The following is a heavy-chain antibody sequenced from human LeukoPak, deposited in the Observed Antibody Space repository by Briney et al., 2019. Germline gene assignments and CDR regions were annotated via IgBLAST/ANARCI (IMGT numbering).Heavy chain of an antibody. CDR2: IYYTGST. J-gene: IGHJ4*02. CDR1: GGSISSHY. V-gene: IGHV4-59*08. D-gene: IGHD3-10*01. CDR3: ARHHGSGSLTD. Sequence: SETLSLTCTVSGGSISSHYWSWIRQPPGKGLESIGYIYYTGSTNYNPSLKSRISISLDSSKTQFSLRLSSVTAADTAIYFCARHHGSGSLTDWGQGTLVTVSS.